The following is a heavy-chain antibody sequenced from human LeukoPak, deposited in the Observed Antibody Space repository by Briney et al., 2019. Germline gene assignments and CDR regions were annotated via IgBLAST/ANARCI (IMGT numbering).Heavy chain of an antibody. CDR3: AREAPLYYYDSSGYRPPFDY. CDR1: GFTVSSYR. D-gene: IGHD3-22*01. V-gene: IGHV3-74*01. J-gene: IGHJ4*02. CDR2: LNTDGSTT. Sequence: GGSLRLSCAASGFTVSSYRMHWVRQAPGKGLVWVLRLNTDGSTTSYADSVKGRFTISRDNAKNTLYLQMNSLRAEDTAVYYCAREAPLYYYDSSGYRPPFDYWGQGTLVTVSS.